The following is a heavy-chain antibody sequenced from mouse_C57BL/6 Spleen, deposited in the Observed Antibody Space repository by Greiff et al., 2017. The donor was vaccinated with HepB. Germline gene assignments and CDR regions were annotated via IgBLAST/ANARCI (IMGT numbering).Heavy chain of an antibody. Sequence: VMLVESGPGLVQPSQSLSITCTVSGFSLTSYGVHWVRQSPGKGLEWLGVIWRGGSTDYNAAFMSRLSITKDNSKSQVFFKMNSLQADDTAIYYGDKGEEYYGREYYAKDDGGEGTTVTVSS. CDR3: DKGEEYYGREYYAKDD. CDR1: GFSLTSYG. D-gene: IGHD1-1*01. CDR2: IWRGGST. J-gene: IGHJ4*01. V-gene: IGHV2-5*01.